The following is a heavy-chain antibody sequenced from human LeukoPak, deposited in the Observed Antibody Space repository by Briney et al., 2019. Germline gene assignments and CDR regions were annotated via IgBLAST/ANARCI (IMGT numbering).Heavy chain of an antibody. CDR1: GYTFSSYH. Sequence: ASVKVSCKASGYTFSSYHIHWVRQAPGQGLEWMGRINPSFNPGVDVTSYAQKFQGRITMTRDISTNTVYMELSSLTSEDTAVYYCARAWESIAGYYFDYWGQGTLVTVSS. CDR2: INPSFNPGVDVT. V-gene: IGHV1-46*01. CDR3: ARAWESIAGYYFDY. J-gene: IGHJ4*02. D-gene: IGHD1-26*01.